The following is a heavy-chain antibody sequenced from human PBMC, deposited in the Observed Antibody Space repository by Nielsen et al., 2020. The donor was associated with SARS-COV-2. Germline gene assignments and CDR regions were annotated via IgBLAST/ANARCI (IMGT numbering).Heavy chain of an antibody. CDR2: ISSSSSYI. CDR3: ARAPPSSSWYRGRKFFDY. V-gene: IGHV3-21*01. CDR1: GFTFSSYS. Sequence: GGSLRLSCAASGFTFSSYSMNWVRQAPGKGLEWVSSISSSSSYIYYADSVKGRFTISRDNAKNSLYLQMNSLRAEDTAVYYCARAPPSSSWYRGRKFFDYWGQGTLVTVSS. D-gene: IGHD6-13*01. J-gene: IGHJ4*02.